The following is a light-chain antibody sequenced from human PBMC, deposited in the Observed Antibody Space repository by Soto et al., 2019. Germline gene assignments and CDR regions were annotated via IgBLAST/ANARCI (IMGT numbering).Light chain of an antibody. J-gene: IGLJ1*01. CDR2: EVS. CDR1: SSDVGGYKY. Sequence: QSALTQPPSASGSPGQSVTISCTGTSSDVGGYKYVSWFQQHPGKAPKLMICEVSKRPSGVPDRFSGSRSGNTASLTVSGLQADDEADYYCCSYAGSNNYVFGTGTKVTVL. V-gene: IGLV2-8*01. CDR3: CSYAGSNNYV.